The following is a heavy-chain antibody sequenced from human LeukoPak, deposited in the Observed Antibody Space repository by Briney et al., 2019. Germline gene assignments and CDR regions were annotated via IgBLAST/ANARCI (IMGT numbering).Heavy chain of an antibody. CDR3: TTTSLTYYYNRREVFGLDV. V-gene: IGHV4-34*01. CDR2: INHSGNT. Sequence: SETLSLTCAVNVGPFSGYYWSWVRQPPGKGLEWIGEINHSGNTNYNPSLTSRVTISVDSSNSHFSLRLTSVTAADTAVYCATTTSLTYYYNRREVFGLDVWGQGTTVTVSS. CDR1: VGPFSGYY. D-gene: IGHD3-22*01. J-gene: IGHJ6*02.